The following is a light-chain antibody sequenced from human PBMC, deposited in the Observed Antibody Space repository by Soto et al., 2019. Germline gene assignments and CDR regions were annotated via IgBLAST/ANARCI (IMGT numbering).Light chain of an antibody. CDR2: DVR. Sequence: CELTRRASVSRSPGRSITISRPVTNSDVGGYNYVSWYQQHPGKAPKLMIYDVRNRPSGVSNRFSGSKSVNTASLTISGLQAEDDTDYYCSANTTLSTYVFGTGTNVPDL. CDR3: SANTTLSTYV. J-gene: IGLJ1*01. V-gene: IGLV2-14*01. CDR1: NSDVGGYNY.